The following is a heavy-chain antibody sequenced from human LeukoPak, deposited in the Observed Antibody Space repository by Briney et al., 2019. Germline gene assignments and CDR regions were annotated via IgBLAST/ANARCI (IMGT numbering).Heavy chain of an antibody. CDR2: MNPNSGNT. J-gene: IGHJ4*02. CDR3: ATGKDRSGYYYSLDY. CDR1: GYTFTSYD. V-gene: IGHV1-8*03. Sequence: GASVKVSCKASGYTFTSYDINWVRQATGQGLEWMGWMNPNSGNTGYAQKFQGRVTITRNTSISTAYMELSSLTSEDTSVYYCATGKDRSGYYYSLDYWGQGTLVAVSS. D-gene: IGHD3-22*01.